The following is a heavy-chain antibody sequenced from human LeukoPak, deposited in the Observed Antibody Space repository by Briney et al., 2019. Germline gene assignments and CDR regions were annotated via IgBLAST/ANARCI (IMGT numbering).Heavy chain of an antibody. D-gene: IGHD3-10*01. Sequence: PSETLSLTCTVSGGSISSYYWSWIRQPPGKGLEWIGYIYYTGSTNYNPSLKSRVTTSVDTSKNQFSLKLSSVTAADTAVYYCARDEGSGSYYNSQNWFDPWGQGTLVTVSS. CDR1: GGSISSYY. CDR3: ARDEGSGSYYNSQNWFDP. J-gene: IGHJ5*02. V-gene: IGHV4-59*01. CDR2: IYYTGST.